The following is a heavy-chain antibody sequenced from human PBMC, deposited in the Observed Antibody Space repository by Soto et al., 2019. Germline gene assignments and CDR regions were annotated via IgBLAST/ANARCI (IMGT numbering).Heavy chain of an antibody. CDR2: ISAYNGNT. D-gene: IGHD3-22*01. CDR3: ARDRYYYDSAELGGGMDV. CDR1: GYTFTSYG. Sequence: QVQLVQSGAEVKKPGASVKVSCKASGYTFTSYGISWVRQAPGQGLEWMGWISAYNGNTNYAQKFQGRVTMTRDTSISTAYMELSRLRSDDTAVYYCARDRYYYDSAELGGGMDVWGQGTTVTVSS. V-gene: IGHV1-18*04. J-gene: IGHJ6*02.